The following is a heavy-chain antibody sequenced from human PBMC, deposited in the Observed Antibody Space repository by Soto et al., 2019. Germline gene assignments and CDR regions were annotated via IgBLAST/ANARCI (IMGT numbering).Heavy chain of an antibody. CDR2: IYYSGST. D-gene: IGHD6-19*01. J-gene: IGHJ5*02. CDR1: GGSISSGGYY. V-gene: IGHV4-31*03. Sequence: SETLSLTCTVSGGSISSGGYYWSWIRQHPGKGLEWIGYIYYSGSTYYNPSLKSRVTISVDTSKNQFSLKLSSVTAADTAVYYCARDIAVAGTWWFDPWGQGTLVTVSS. CDR3: ARDIAVAGTWWFDP.